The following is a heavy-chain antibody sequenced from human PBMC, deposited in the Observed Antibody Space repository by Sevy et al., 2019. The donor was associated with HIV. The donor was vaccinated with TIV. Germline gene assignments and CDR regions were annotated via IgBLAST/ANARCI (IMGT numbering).Heavy chain of an antibody. CDR2: ISGYNGNI. CDR1: GYTFTSYG. V-gene: IGHV1-18*01. J-gene: IGHJ6*02. D-gene: IGHD3-3*01. Sequence: ASLKVSCKASGYTFTSYGISWVRQAPGQGLEWMGWISGYNGNINYAQKLQDRVTMTTDTSTTTAYMELRSLRSDDTAVYYCAREYNFWSGYYTGGNYGMDVWGQGTTVTVSS. CDR3: AREYNFWSGYYTGGNYGMDV.